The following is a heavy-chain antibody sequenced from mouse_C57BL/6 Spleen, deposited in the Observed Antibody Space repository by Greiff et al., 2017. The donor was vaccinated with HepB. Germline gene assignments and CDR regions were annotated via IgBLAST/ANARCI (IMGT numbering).Heavy chain of an antibody. V-gene: IGHV1-59*01. CDR1: GYTFTSYW. Sequence: QVQLQQPGAELVRPGTSVKLSCKASGYTFTSYWMHWVKQRPGQGLEWIGVIDPSDSYTNYNQKFKGKATLTVDTSSSTAYMQLSSLTSEDSAVYYCAGGGGYGEGYFDVWGTGTTVTVSS. D-gene: IGHD2-2*01. CDR3: AGGGGYGEGYFDV. J-gene: IGHJ1*03. CDR2: IDPSDSYT.